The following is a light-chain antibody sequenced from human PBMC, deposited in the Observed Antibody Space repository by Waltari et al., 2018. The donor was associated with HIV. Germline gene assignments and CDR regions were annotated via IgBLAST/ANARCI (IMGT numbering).Light chain of an antibody. Sequence: EIVLTQSPGTLSLSPGERATISCRASQSVTSSFLSWYQQQPGQAPRLLIYGASSRATGIPDRFSGGGSGTDFTLTISRLEPEDFAVYYCQQYGSSPLTFGGGTKVDIK. CDR1: QSVTSSF. CDR3: QQYGSSPLT. V-gene: IGKV3-20*01. J-gene: IGKJ4*01. CDR2: GAS.